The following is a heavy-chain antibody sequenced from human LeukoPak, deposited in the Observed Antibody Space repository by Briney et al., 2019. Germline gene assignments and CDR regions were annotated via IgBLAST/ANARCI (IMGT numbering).Heavy chain of an antibody. D-gene: IGHD2-15*01. CDR2: IYPSDSDT. V-gene: IGHV5-51*01. Sequence: GESLKISCNGSGYIFTNYWIAWVRQMPGKGLEWMGIIYPSDSDTRYSPSFQGQVTISADKSINTAYLQWSNLKASDTAIYYCARRWLGPEKYAFDIWGQGTMVTVS. CDR1: GYIFTNYW. CDR3: ARRWLGPEKYAFDI. J-gene: IGHJ3*02.